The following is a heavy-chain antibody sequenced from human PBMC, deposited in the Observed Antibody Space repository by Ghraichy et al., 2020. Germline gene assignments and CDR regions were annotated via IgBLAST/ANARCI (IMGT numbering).Heavy chain of an antibody. CDR3: ARGRGTMVRGAKIPFDY. CDR2: INHSGST. V-gene: IGHV4-34*01. J-gene: IGHJ4*02. D-gene: IGHD3-10*01. Sequence: SETLSLTCAVYGGSFSGYYWSWIRQPPGKGLEWIGEINHSGSTNYNPSLKSRVTISVDTSKNQFSLKLSSVTAADTAVYYCARGRGTMVRGAKIPFDYWGQGTLVTVSS. CDR1: GGSFSGYY.